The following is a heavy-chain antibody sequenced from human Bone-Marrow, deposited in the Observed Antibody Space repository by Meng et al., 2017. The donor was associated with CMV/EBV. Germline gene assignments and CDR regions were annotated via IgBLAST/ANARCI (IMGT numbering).Heavy chain of an antibody. D-gene: IGHD2-2*01. V-gene: IGHV3-21*01. CDR1: GFTFSSYS. CDR3: ARERGYCSSTSCYSEGFDY. CDR2: ISSSSSYI. Sequence: GESLKISCAASGFTFSSYSMNWVRQAPGKWLEWVSSISSSSSYIYYADSVKGRFTISRDNAKNSLYLQMNSLRAEDTAVYYCARERGYCSSTSCYSEGFDYWGQGTLVTVSS. J-gene: IGHJ4*02.